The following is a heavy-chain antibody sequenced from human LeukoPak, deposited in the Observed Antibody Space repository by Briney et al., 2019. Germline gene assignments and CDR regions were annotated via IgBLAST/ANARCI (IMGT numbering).Heavy chain of an antibody. Sequence: GGSLRLSCAASGFTFSSYWMSWVRQAPGKGLEWVANIKQDGSEKYYVDSVKGRFTISRDNAKNSLYLQMNSLRAEDTAVYYCARGPIAAAGMRPRVPPPNDYWGQGTLVTVSS. D-gene: IGHD6-13*01. CDR3: ARGPIAAAGMRPRVPPPNDY. CDR1: GFTFSSYW. CDR2: IKQDGSEK. J-gene: IGHJ4*02. V-gene: IGHV3-7*01.